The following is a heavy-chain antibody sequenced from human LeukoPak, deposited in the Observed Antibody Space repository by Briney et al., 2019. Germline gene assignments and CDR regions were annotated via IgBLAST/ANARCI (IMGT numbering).Heavy chain of an antibody. CDR2: IIPIFGTA. Sequence: GASVKVSCKASGGTFSSYAISWVRQAPGQGLEWMGGIIPIFGTANYAQKFQGRVTITTDESTSTAYMELSSLRSEDTAVYYCARHYYGSGDPFYYYMDVWGKGTTATVSS. D-gene: IGHD3-10*01. CDR3: ARHYYGSGDPFYYYMDV. V-gene: IGHV1-69*05. J-gene: IGHJ6*03. CDR1: GGTFSSYA.